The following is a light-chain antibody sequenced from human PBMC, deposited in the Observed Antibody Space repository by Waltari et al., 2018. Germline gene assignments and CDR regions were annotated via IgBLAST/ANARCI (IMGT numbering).Light chain of an antibody. V-gene: IGKV1-33*01. CDR1: QDITNY. Sequence: DIQMTQSPSSLSASVGDRVTITCQASQDITNYLNWYQQKPGKAPKLLIYDASNLETGVPSRFSGSGSGTDLTFTISSLQPEDIATYYCQQYDILPYTFGQGTKLEIK. CDR2: DAS. CDR3: QQYDILPYT. J-gene: IGKJ2*01.